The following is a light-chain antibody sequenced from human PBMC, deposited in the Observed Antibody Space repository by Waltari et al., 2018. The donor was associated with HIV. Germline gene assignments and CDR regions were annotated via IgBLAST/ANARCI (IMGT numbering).Light chain of an antibody. Sequence: IHMTQSPSTLSAFVGDRVFINFRASQNINNWLAWYQQKPGKPPKLLIRKASVLEGGVSSRFSGSGSGTEFTLIIDSLEPDDFATYYCQQYKTDPSFGPGTRLEMK. CDR2: KAS. J-gene: IGKJ5*01. CDR3: QQYKTDPS. V-gene: IGKV1-5*03. CDR1: QNINNW.